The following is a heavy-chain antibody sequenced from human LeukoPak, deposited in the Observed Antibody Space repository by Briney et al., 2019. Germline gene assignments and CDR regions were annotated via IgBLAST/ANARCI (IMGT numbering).Heavy chain of an antibody. Sequence: ASVKVSCKASGYTFTSYYMHWVRQATGQGLEWMGWMNPNSGNTGYAQKFQGRVTMTRNTSISTAYMELSSLRSEDTAVYYCASGVRGTRGNYYYYMDVWGKGTTVTISS. J-gene: IGHJ6*03. CDR3: ASGVRGTRGNYYYYMDV. V-gene: IGHV1-8*02. CDR1: GYTFTSYY. D-gene: IGHD3-10*01. CDR2: MNPNSGNT.